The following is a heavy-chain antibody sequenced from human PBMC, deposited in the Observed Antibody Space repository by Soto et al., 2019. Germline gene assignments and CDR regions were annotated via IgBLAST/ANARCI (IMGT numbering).Heavy chain of an antibody. V-gene: IGHV1-2*02. D-gene: IGHD5-18*01. CDR2: INPNSGGT. CDR3: ARERDTAHHYYGMDV. Sequence: ASVKVSCKASGYTFTGYSMHWVRQAPGQGLELMGGINPNSGGTNYAQKFQGRVTMTRDTSISTAYMELSRLRSDDTAVYYCARERDTAHHYYGMDVWGQGTTVTVYS. J-gene: IGHJ6*02. CDR1: GYTFTGYS.